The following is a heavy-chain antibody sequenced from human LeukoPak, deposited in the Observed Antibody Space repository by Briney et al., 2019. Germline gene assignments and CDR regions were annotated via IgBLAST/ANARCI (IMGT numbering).Heavy chain of an antibody. D-gene: IGHD1-1*01. Sequence: GRSLGLSCAASGFTFSSYAMHWVRQAPGKGLEWVAVVSYDGGNKYYADSVKGRFTISRDNSKNTLYLQMNSLRAEDTAVYYCARAAPQLERRGGWYFQHWGQGTLVTVSS. V-gene: IGHV3-30-3*01. CDR3: ARAAPQLERRGGWYFQH. CDR2: VSYDGGNK. J-gene: IGHJ1*01. CDR1: GFTFSSYA.